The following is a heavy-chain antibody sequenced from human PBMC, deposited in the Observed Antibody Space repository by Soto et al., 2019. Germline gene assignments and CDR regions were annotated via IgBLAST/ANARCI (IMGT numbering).Heavy chain of an antibody. V-gene: IGHV4-59*01. CDR1: GGSISSYY. Sequence: SETLSLTCTVSGGSISSYYWSWIRQPPGKGLEWIGYIYYSGSTNYNPSLKSRVTISVDTSKNQFSLKLSSVTAADTAVYYCARVSDYFDYWGQGTLVTVSS. J-gene: IGHJ4*02. CDR2: IYYSGST. CDR3: ARVSDYFDY.